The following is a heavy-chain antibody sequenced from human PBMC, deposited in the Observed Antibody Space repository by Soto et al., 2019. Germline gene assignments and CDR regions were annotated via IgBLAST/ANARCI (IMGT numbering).Heavy chain of an antibody. CDR3: AKYFNTGTSSTYDS. J-gene: IGHJ4*02. V-gene: IGHV3-23*01. D-gene: IGHD1-7*01. CDR1: GFTFNTYG. Sequence: PGGALRLSCATSGFTFNTYGMAWVRQAPGKGLAWVSAILGTGGRVSYVDSVKGRFTISRDNSKNTLYLQMNSLRADDTAIYYCAKYFNTGTSSTYDSWGQGTLVTVSS. CDR2: ILGTGGRV.